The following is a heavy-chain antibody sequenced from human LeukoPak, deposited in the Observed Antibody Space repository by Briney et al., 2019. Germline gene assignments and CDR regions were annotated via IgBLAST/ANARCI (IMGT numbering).Heavy chain of an antibody. CDR3: ARTGSSGYYYHY. J-gene: IGHJ4*02. CDR2: IYYSGST. Sequence: SETLSLTCTVSGGSISSYYWSWIRQPPGKGLEWIGYIYYSGSTNYNPSLKSRVTISVDTSKNQFSLKLSSVTAADTAVYYCARTGSSGYYYHYWGQGTPVTVSS. V-gene: IGHV4-59*08. D-gene: IGHD3-22*01. CDR1: GGSISSYY.